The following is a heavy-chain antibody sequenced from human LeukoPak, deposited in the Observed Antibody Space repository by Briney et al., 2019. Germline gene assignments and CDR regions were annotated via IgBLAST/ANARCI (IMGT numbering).Heavy chain of an antibody. CDR2: ISGSGGST. Sequence: GGSLRLSCAASGFTFSSYGMSWVRQAPGKGLELVSAISGSGGSTYYADSVKGRFTISRDNSKNTLYLQMNSLRAEDTAVYYCARITFGGVIVYYYYMDVWGKGTTVTISS. J-gene: IGHJ6*03. CDR3: ARITFGGVIVYYYYMDV. CDR1: GFTFSSYG. V-gene: IGHV3-23*01. D-gene: IGHD3-16*02.